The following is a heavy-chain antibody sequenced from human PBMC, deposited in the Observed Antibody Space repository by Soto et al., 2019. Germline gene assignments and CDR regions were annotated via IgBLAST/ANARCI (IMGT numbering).Heavy chain of an antibody. J-gene: IGHJ5*02. CDR1: GGSISSGGYS. CDR3: PRVPSP. CDR2: IYHSGST. V-gene: IGHV4-30-2*01. Sequence: QLQLQESGSGLVKPSQTLSLTCAVSGGSISSGGYSWSWIRQPPGKGLEWIGYIYHSGSTYYNPSRKGRVTISVDRSKNPFSLKLTSVTAADTAVYSWPRVPSPWGQGTRVTVSS.